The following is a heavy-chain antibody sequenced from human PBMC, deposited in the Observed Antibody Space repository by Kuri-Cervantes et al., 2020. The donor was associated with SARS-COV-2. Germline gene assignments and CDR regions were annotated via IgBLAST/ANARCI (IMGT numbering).Heavy chain of an antibody. Sequence: GGSLRLSCAASGFTFSSYWVSWVRQAPGKGLEWVANIKRDGSEKYYVDSVKGRFTISRDNAKNSLYLQMNSLRAEDTAVYYCAREGELGYFDYWGQGTLVTVSS. J-gene: IGHJ4*02. CDR3: AREGELGYFDY. CDR1: GFTFSSYW. D-gene: IGHD7-27*01. V-gene: IGHV3-7*01. CDR2: IKRDGSEK.